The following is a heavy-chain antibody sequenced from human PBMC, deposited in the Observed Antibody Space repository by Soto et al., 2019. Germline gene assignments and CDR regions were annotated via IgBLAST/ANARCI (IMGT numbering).Heavy chain of an antibody. CDR1: GFTFSSSA. CDR3: AKRDAYY. V-gene: IGHV3-23*01. CDR2: ISGTGGTT. Sequence: EVQLLESGGGLVQPGGSLRLSCAASGFTFSSSAMSWVRQAPGKGLEWVSGISGTGGTTYYADSVKGRFTISRDNSKNTLFLQMDSLRADDTAVYYCAKRDAYYWGQGTLVTVSS. D-gene: IGHD2-21*02. J-gene: IGHJ4*02.